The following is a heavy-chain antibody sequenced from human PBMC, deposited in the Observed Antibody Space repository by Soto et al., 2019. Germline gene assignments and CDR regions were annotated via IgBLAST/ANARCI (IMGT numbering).Heavy chain of an antibody. D-gene: IGHD3-9*01. J-gene: IGHJ6*02. Sequence: PSETLSLTGTVSGGSISSYYWSWPRQPPGKGLEWIGYIYYSGSTHYNPSLKSRVTISVDTSKNEFSLKLSSVTVADTGVDYCARILRYFDGYGMAVWGQGTTVTVSS. CDR3: ARILRYFDGYGMAV. V-gene: IGHV4-59*01. CDR2: IYYSGST. CDR1: GGSISSYY.